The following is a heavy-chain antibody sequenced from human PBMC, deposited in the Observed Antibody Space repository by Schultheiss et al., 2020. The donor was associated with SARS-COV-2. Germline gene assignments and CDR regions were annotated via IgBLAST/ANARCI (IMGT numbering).Heavy chain of an antibody. CDR1: GFTVSSYY. J-gene: IGHJ6*02. CDR2: IYSDGSA. D-gene: IGHD4-17*01. CDR3: AREANGDYSFYYYYYGMDV. Sequence: GGSLRLSCAASGFTVSSYYMSWVRQAPEKGLEWVSVIYSDGSASYADSVKGRFTISRDNAKNTLYLQMNSLRAEDTAVYYCAREANGDYSFYYYYYGMDVWGQGTTVTVSS. V-gene: IGHV3-53*01.